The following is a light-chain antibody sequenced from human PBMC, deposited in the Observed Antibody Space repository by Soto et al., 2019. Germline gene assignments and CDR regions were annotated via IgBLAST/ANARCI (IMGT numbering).Light chain of an antibody. CDR2: SNN. V-gene: IGLV1-47*02. Sequence: QSVLTQPPSASGTPEQRVTISCSGSSSNIGSNYVYWYQQLPGTAPKLLIYSNNQRPSGVPDRFSGSESGTSASLAISGLRSEDEGDYYCAAWDDSLSGHYVFGTGTKVTVL. J-gene: IGLJ1*01. CDR3: AAWDDSLSGHYV. CDR1: SSNIGSNY.